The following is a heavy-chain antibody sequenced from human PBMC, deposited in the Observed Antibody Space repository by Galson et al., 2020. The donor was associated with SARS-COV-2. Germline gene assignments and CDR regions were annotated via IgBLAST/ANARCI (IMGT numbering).Heavy chain of an antibody. V-gene: IGHV3-30*04. CDR2: ISYDGSNK. CDR1: GFTFSSYA. D-gene: IGHD3-22*01. CDR3: ATYYDSSGYYSYYFDF. Sequence: GESLKISCAASGFTFSSYAMHWVRQAPGKGLEWVAVISYDGSNKYYADSVKGRFTISRDNSKNTLYLQMNSLRAEDTAVYYCATYYDSSGYYSYYFDFWGQGTLVTVSS. J-gene: IGHJ4*02.